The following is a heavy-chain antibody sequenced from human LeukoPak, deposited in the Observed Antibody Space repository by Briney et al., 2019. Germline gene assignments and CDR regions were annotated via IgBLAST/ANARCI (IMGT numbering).Heavy chain of an antibody. D-gene: IGHD1-1*01. CDR2: ISGSGGST. CDR1: GFTFSSYA. J-gene: IGHJ3*02. V-gene: IGHV3-23*01. Sequence: GGSLRLSCAASGFTFSSYAMSWVRQAPGKGLEWVSAISGSGGSTYYADSVKGRFTISRDNAKNSLYLQMNSLRAEDTAVYYCAKNWNDLDAFDIRGQGTMVTVSS. CDR3: AKNWNDLDAFDI.